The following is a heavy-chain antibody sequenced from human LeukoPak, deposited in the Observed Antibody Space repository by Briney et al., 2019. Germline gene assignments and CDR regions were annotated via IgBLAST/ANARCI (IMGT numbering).Heavy chain of an antibody. CDR3: ARVTNYYDSSGSNDY. CDR2: IIPIFGTA. CDR1: GGTFSSYA. D-gene: IGHD3-22*01. V-gene: IGHV1-69*13. Sequence: SVKVSCKASGGTFSSYAISWVRQAPGQGLEWMGGIIPIFGTANYAQKLQGRVTITADESTSTVYMELSSLRSEDTAVYYCARVTNYYDSSGSNDYWGQGTLVTVSS. J-gene: IGHJ4*02.